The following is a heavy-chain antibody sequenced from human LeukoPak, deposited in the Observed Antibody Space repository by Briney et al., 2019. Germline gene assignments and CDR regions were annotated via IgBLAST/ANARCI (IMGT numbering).Heavy chain of an antibody. CDR2: IYYSGST. CDR3: ASAGSSSSSYYFDY. J-gene: IGHJ4*02. Sequence: PSQTLSLTCTVSGGSISSGGYYWSWIRQHPGKGLEWIGYIYYSGSTYYNPSLKSRVTISVDTSKNQFSLKLSSVTAADTAVYYCASAGSSSSSYYFDYWAREPWSPSPQ. V-gene: IGHV4-31*03. D-gene: IGHD6-6*01. CDR1: GGSISSGGYY.